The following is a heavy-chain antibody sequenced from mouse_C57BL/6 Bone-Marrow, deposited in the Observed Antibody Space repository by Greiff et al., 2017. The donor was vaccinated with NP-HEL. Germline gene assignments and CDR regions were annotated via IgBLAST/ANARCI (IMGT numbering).Heavy chain of an antibody. J-gene: IGHJ3*01. CDR1: GYTFTSYW. CDR2: IDPSDSET. CDR3: AMRRGAY. V-gene: IGHV1-52*01. Sequence: QVQLQQPGAELVRPGSSVKLSCKASGYTFTSYWLHWVKQRPIQGLEWIGNIDPSDSETHYNQKFKDKATLTVDKSSSTAYMQLSSLTSEDSAVDYGAMRRGAYWGQGTLVTVSA.